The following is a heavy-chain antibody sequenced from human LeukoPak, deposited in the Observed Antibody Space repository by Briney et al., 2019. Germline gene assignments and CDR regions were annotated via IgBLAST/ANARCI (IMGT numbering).Heavy chain of an antibody. CDR2: IYYSGST. V-gene: IGHV4-30-4*01. CDR1: GGSISSGDYY. CDR3: ASKDYYDSSGYYSDAFDI. J-gene: IGHJ3*02. D-gene: IGHD3-22*01. Sequence: PSQTLSLTCTVSGGSISSGDYYWSWIRQPPGKGLEWIGYIYYSGSTYYNPSLKSRVTISVDTSKNQFSLKLSSVTAADTAVYYCASKDYYDSSGYYSDAFDIWGQGTMVTVSS.